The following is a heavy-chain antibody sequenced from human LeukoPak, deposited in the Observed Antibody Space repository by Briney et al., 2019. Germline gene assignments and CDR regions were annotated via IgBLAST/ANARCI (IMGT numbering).Heavy chain of an antibody. CDR3: ARVAAAGRGFDY. CDR2: IWYDGSNK. Sequence: GGSLRLSCAASGFTFSSYGMHWVRQAPGKGLEWVAAIWYDGSNKYYADSVKGRFTISRDNSKNTLYLQMNSLRAEDTAAYYCARVAAAGRGFDYWGQGTLVTVSS. V-gene: IGHV3-33*01. CDR1: GFTFSSYG. J-gene: IGHJ4*02. D-gene: IGHD6-13*01.